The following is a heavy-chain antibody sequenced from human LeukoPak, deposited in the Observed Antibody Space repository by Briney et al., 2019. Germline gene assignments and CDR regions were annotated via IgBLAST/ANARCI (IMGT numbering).Heavy chain of an antibody. J-gene: IGHJ3*02. CDR3: ARDPQDAFNI. Sequence: PSETLSLTCTVSGGSVSNYYWSWIRQSPGKGLEWIGYIYYTETSYNPSLKSRVTISADTSKNQFSLKLYSVTAADTAIYYCARDPQDAFNIWGQGTMVTVSS. CDR2: IYYTET. CDR1: GGSVSNYY. V-gene: IGHV4-59*02.